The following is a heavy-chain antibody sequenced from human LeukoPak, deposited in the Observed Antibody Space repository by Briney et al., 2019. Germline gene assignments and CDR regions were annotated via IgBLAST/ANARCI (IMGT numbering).Heavy chain of an antibody. CDR3: ATWPGGWYGEDS. V-gene: IGHV3-7*03. CDR2: IRQNGYEK. Sequence: GGSLRLSCVAPGFSFNGHWMSWVRQAPGKGLEWVASIRQNGYEKYYANSVEGRFIISRNNAENSLSLQMNSLRAEDTAVYYCATWPGGWYGEDSWGQGTLVTVSS. D-gene: IGHD6-19*01. J-gene: IGHJ4*02. CDR1: GFSFNGHW.